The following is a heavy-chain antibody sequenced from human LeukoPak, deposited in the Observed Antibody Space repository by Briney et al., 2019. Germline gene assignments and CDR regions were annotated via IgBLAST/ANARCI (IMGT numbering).Heavy chain of an antibody. CDR3: ARVSDNVLLWFGELSETGHFDY. J-gene: IGHJ4*02. V-gene: IGHV1-8*01. D-gene: IGHD3-10*01. Sequence: ASVKVSCKASGYTFTSYDINWVRQATGQGLEWMGWMNPNSGNTGYAQKSQGRVTMTRNTSISTAYMELSSLRSEDTAVYYCARVSDNVLLWFGELSETGHFDYWGQGTLVTVSS. CDR2: MNPNSGNT. CDR1: GYTFTSYD.